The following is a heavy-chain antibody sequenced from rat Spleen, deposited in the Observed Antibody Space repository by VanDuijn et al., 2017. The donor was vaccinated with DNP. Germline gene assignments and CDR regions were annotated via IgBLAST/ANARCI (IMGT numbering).Heavy chain of an antibody. D-gene: IGHD1-4*01. J-gene: IGHJ2*01. CDR3: ARGNYPGINTFDY. CDR1: GFTFSNFD. Sequence: EVQLVESGGGLVQPGRSLKLSCAASGFTFSNFDMAWVRQAPTKGLEWVASISTVGDNAYYRDSVKGRFTISRDNAKSTLYLQMNGLRSEDTATYFCARGNYPGINTFDYWGQGVMVTVSS. V-gene: IGHV5-25*01. CDR2: ISTVGDNA.